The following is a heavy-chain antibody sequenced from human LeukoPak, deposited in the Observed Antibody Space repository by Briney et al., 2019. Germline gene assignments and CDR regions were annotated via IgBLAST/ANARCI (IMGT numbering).Heavy chain of an antibody. V-gene: IGHV3-9*01. CDR1: GFPFDDYG. D-gene: IGHD3-22*01. CDR2: ISWNSGII. CDR3: AKDRFFYDSGSKAN. Sequence: RAGGSLRLSCVASGFPFDDYGMFWVRQSPGKGLEWVSSISWNSGIIDYADSVKGRFTISRDNAKNSLYLQMNSLRVEDTAFYYCAKDRFFYDSGSKANWGQGTLVTVSS. J-gene: IGHJ4*02.